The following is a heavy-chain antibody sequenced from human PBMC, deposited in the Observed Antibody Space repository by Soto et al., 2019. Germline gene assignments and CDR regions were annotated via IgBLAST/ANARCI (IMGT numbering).Heavy chain of an antibody. Sequence: ASVKVSCKASGDTFTSNGISWVRQAPGQGLEWLAWISIYNGNTQYAQKVQGRVTMTTDTSTNTAYMELRSLRSDDTAVYYCARAPGSSSRPLVFDYWGQGTLVTVSS. CDR3: ARAPGSSSRPLVFDY. V-gene: IGHV1-18*04. D-gene: IGHD6-6*01. J-gene: IGHJ4*02. CDR1: GDTFTSNG. CDR2: ISIYNGNT.